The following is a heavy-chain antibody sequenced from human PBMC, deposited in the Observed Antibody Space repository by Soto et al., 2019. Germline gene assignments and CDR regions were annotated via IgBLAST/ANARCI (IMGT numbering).Heavy chain of an antibody. Sequence: EVQLVESGGGLVQPGGSLRLSCAASGFTCSSYSMNWVRQAPGKGLEWVSYIRSSSSTIYYADSVQGRFTISRDNAKNALYLQMNSLRADDTAVYYCASGGSYLNWFDPWGQGTLVTVSS. J-gene: IGHJ5*02. V-gene: IGHV3-48*01. CDR3: ASGGSYLNWFDP. CDR2: IRSSSSTI. CDR1: GFTCSSYS. D-gene: IGHD1-26*01.